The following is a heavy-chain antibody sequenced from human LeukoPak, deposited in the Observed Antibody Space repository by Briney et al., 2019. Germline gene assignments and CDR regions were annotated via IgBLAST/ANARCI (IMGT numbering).Heavy chain of an antibody. CDR1: GYTFTSYD. CDR2: ISAYNGNT. D-gene: IGHD3-9*01. Sequence: ASVKVSCKASGYTFTSYDISWVRQAPGQGLEWMGWISAYNGNTNYAQKLQGRVTMTTDTSTSTAYMELRSLRSDDTAVYYCARLVLRYFDWLSFGPDYYYYGMDVWGQGTTVTVSS. V-gene: IGHV1-18*01. J-gene: IGHJ6*02. CDR3: ARLVLRYFDWLSFGPDYYYYGMDV.